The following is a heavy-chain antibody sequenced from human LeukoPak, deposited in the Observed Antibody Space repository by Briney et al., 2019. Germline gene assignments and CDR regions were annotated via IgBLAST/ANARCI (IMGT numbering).Heavy chain of an antibody. D-gene: IGHD2-2*01. V-gene: IGHV1-2*02. J-gene: IGHJ5*02. CDR3: ARGPIVVVPAAISRESRFDP. Sequence: GASVKVSCKASGYTFTGYYMRWVRQAPGQGLEWMGWINPNSGGTNYAQKFQGRATMTRDTSISTAYMELSRLRSDDTAVYYCARGPIVVVPAAISRESRFDPWGQGTLVTVSS. CDR1: GYTFTGYY. CDR2: INPNSGGT.